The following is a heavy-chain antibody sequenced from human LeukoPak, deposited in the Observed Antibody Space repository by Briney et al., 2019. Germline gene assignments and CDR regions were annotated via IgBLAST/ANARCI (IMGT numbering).Heavy chain of an antibody. CDR3: ARDWVTMVRGVIIPNDY. J-gene: IGHJ4*02. CDR1: GFTFSSYS. D-gene: IGHD3-10*01. CDR2: ISSSSSYI. Sequence: GGSLRLSCAASGFTFSSYSMNWVRQAPGKGLEWVSSISSSSSYIYYADSVKGGFTISRDNAKNSLYQQMNILRDEDTAVYYCARDWVTMVRGVIIPNDYWGQGTLVTVSS. V-gene: IGHV3-21*01.